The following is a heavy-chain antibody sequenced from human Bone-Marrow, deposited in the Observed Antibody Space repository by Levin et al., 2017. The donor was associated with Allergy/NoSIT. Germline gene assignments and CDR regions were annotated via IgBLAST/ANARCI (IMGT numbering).Heavy chain of an antibody. J-gene: IGHJ6*02. Sequence: AASVKVSCKASDYTFTKFGITWVRQARGQGLEWMGWINAYNGNTNYAQKFQGRITLTTDTSTSTAYLELRSLRSDDTAVYYCATIADHEVPYYYYAMDVWGQGTTVTVSS. CDR3: ATIADHEVPYYYYAMDV. V-gene: IGHV1-18*01. CDR1: DYTFTKFG. CDR2: INAYNGNT. D-gene: IGHD6-13*01.